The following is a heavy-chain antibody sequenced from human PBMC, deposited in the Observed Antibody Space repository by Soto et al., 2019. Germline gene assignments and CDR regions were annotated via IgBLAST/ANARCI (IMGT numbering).Heavy chain of an antibody. CDR2: SIPFFDTA. CDR1: GGTFSSYA. D-gene: IGHD1-26*01. Sequence: QVQLVQSGAEVKKPGSSVKVSCKASGGTFSSYAITWVRQAPGQGLEWMGGSIPFFDTANYEQKFQGRLTFTADESTSTAYMELSSLRSEDTAVYYCASFRFSGSYYFDYWGQGTLVTVSS. V-gene: IGHV1-69*12. CDR3: ASFRFSGSYYFDY. J-gene: IGHJ4*02.